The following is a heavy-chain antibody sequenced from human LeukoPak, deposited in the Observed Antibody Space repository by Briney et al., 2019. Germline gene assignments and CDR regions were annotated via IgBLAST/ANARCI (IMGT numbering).Heavy chain of an antibody. J-gene: IGHJ4*02. V-gene: IGHV3-64*01. D-gene: IGHD3-22*01. CDR3: ARNVRGGTSGYYDY. CDR1: GFTFSSHA. Sequence: GGSLRLSCVVSGFTFSSHAVHWVRQAPGKGLECVSALNSNGDGAYYALSVKGRFTISRDDSKNTLFLQMGSLRAEDMAVYYCARNVRGGTSGYYDYWGQGALVTVSS. CDR2: LNSNGDGA.